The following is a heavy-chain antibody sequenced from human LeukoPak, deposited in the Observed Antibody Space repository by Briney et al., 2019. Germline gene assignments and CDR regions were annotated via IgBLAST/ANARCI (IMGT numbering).Heavy chain of an antibody. V-gene: IGHV3-7*01. CDR3: CRRWLNYYYYGMDV. Sequence: GGYLRLSCAATELTVSSHWMSWVRQAPGKGLEWVANIKEDGSEKYYVDSVKGRFTISRDNAKNSLYLQMNSLRAEDTAVYYCCRRWLNYYYYGMDVWGQGTTVTVSS. CDR1: ELTVSSHW. CDR2: IKEDGSEK. J-gene: IGHJ6*02. D-gene: IGHD5-18*01.